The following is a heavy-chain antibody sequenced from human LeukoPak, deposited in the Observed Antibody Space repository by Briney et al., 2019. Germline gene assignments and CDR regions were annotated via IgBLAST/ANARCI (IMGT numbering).Heavy chain of an antibody. Sequence: GESLKTSCKGSGYSFTSYWIGWVRQMPGKGLEWMGIIYPGDSDTRYSPSFQGQVTISADKSITTAYVQWSSLETSDTAMFYCARLGDYGGNSGYGFDYWGQGTLVTVSS. CDR2: IYPGDSDT. D-gene: IGHD4-23*01. J-gene: IGHJ4*02. CDR1: GYSFTSYW. CDR3: ARLGDYGGNSGYGFDY. V-gene: IGHV5-51*01.